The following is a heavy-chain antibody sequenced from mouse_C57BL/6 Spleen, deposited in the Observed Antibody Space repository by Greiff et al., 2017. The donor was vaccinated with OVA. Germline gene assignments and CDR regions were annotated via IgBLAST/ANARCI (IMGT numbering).Heavy chain of an antibody. CDR3: ARGVMRDYAMDY. CDR1: GFTFSSYG. Sequence: EVMLVESGGDLVKPGGSLKLSCAASGFTFSSYGMSWVRQTPDKRLEWVATISSGGSYTYYPDSVKGRFTISRDNAKNTLYLQMSSLKSEDTAMYYCARGVMRDYAMDYWGQGTSVTVSS. CDR2: ISSGGSYT. J-gene: IGHJ4*01. V-gene: IGHV5-6*01.